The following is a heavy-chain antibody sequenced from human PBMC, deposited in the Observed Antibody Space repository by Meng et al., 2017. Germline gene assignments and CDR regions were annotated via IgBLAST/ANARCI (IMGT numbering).Heavy chain of an antibody. J-gene: IGHJ4*02. Sequence: GGSLRLSCAASGFTFRNAWMSWVRQAPGKGLEWVGRIKGKTDGETTDYAAPVKGRFTISRDDSKNTLYLQMDSLTTEDTAVYDCATDLLSITLKLLRTTYFWGQGTLVTVS. CDR3: ATDLLSITLKLLRTTYF. CDR1: GFTFRNAW. D-gene: IGHD1-26*01. V-gene: IGHV3-15*01. CDR2: IKGKTDGETT.